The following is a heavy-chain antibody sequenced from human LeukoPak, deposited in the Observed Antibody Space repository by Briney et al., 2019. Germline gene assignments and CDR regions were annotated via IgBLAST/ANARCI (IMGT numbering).Heavy chain of an antibody. CDR2: IDYSGST. Sequence: EASETLSLTCSVSGGSISSSNHYWGWIRQTPGKGLEWVGSIDYSGSTYYNPSLKSRVTKSVDTSKNQFSLKLSSVTAADTAVYYCARNSDYYYYGMDVWGQGTTVTVSS. J-gene: IGHJ6*02. CDR3: ARNSDYYYYGMDV. V-gene: IGHV4-39*01. CDR1: GGSISSSNHY.